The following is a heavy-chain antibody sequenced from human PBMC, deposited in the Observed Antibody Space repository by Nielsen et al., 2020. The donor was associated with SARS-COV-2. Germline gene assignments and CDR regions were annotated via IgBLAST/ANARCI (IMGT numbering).Heavy chain of an antibody. CDR1: GGSISSSNW. V-gene: IGHV4-4*02. J-gene: IGHJ6*02. Sequence: SETLSLTCAVSGGSISSSNWWSWVRQPPGKGLEWIGEIYHSGSTNYNPSLKSRVTISVDTSKNQFSLKLSSVTAADTAVYYCARGRVVATVSAIYYYYYGMDVWGQGTTVTVSS. CDR3: ARGRVVATVSAIYYYYYGMDV. CDR2: IYHSGST. D-gene: IGHD5-12*01.